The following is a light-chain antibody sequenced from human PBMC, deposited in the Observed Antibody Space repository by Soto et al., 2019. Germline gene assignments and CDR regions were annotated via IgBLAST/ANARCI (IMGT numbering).Light chain of an antibody. Sequence: DIQITQSPSSLSASVGDRVTITCRASQSISSYLNWYQQKPGKAPKLLIYAASSLQSGVPSRFSGGGSGTDFTLTISSLQPEDFATYYCQQSYSNPITFGQGTRLEIK. J-gene: IGKJ5*01. CDR3: QQSYSNPIT. V-gene: IGKV1-39*01. CDR2: AAS. CDR1: QSISSY.